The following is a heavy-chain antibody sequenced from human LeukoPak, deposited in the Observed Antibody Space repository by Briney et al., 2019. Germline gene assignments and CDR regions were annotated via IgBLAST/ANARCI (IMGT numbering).Heavy chain of an antibody. Sequence: GGSLRLSCAASGYSFRNYWMHWVRQAPGKGPVWVSRIDNDGRTTDYAVSVKGRFTISRDNVQNTLYLQMDSLRAEHTAVYYCARDVGGAGSYWGQGTLVTVSS. CDR1: GYSFRNYW. CDR2: IDNDGRTT. V-gene: IGHV3-74*01. D-gene: IGHD3-10*01. CDR3: ARDVGGAGSY. J-gene: IGHJ4*02.